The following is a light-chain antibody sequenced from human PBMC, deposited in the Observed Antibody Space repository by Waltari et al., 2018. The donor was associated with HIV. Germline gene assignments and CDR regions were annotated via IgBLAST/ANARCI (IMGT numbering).Light chain of an antibody. CDR1: YSDVGDYNY. CDR3: CSFAGTYTI. J-gene: IGLJ2*01. CDR2: DVS. V-gene: IGLV2-11*01. Sequence: QSALTQPRSVSGSPGQSVTISCTGTYSDVGDYNYVSWYQQHPGTAPKLMIYDVSQRPSGVPDRFSCSKSGNTASLTISGLQADDDADYYCCSFAGTYTIFGGGTKLTVL.